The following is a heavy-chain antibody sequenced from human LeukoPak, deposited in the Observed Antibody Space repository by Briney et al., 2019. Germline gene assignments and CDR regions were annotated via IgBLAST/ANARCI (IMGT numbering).Heavy chain of an antibody. D-gene: IGHD3-16*01. CDR2: INPNSGGT. CDR3: AREGDDYVWGSYVY. Sequence: ASVKVSCKASGYTFTGYYMHWVRQAPGQGLEWMGWINPNSGGTNYAQKFQGRVTMTRDTSISTAYMELSRLRSDDTAVYYCAREGDDYVWGSYVYWGQGTLVTVSS. J-gene: IGHJ4*02. CDR1: GYTFTGYY. V-gene: IGHV1-2*02.